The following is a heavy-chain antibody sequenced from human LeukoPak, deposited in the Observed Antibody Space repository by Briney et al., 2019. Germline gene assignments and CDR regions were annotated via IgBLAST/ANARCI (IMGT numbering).Heavy chain of an antibody. D-gene: IGHD6-13*01. J-gene: IGHJ3*02. CDR2: IYYSGST. CDR1: GGSISSSTYY. CDR3: ARPLSGSSSWHGDAFDI. Sequence: SSETLSLTCTVSGGSISSSTYYWGWIRQPPGQGLEWIGSIYYSGSTYYNASLKSRVTISADTSKNQFSLKLSSVTAADTAVYYCARPLSGSSSWHGDAFDIWGQGTMVTVSS. V-gene: IGHV4-39*01.